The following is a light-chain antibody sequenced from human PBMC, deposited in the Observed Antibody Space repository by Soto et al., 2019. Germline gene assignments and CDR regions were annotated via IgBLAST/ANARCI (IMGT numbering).Light chain of an antibody. CDR3: CSYAGSNTYV. V-gene: IGLV2-23*01. CDR1: SSDIVSSNL. CDR2: EAT. Sequence: QSVLTQPASVSGSPGQSITISCTGTSSDIVSSNLVSWYQDHPGKAPKLIIYEATQGPSCISYRFSVSNAGNAASLTISGLQAEDEADYYCCSYAGSNTYVFGTGTRFPAL. J-gene: IGLJ1*01.